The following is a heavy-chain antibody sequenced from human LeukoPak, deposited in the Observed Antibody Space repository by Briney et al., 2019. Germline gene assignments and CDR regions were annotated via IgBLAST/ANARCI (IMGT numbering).Heavy chain of an antibody. CDR1: GGSFSGYY. Sequence: SETLSLTCAVYGGSFSGYYWSWLRQPPGKGLEWIGEINHSGSTNYNPSLKSRVTISVDTSKNQFSLKLSSVTAADTAVYYCARWGPKVDSSGYYSLYYYYGMDVWGQGTTVTVSS. J-gene: IGHJ6*02. D-gene: IGHD3-22*01. CDR3: ARWGPKVDSSGYYSLYYYYGMDV. CDR2: INHSGST. V-gene: IGHV4-34*01.